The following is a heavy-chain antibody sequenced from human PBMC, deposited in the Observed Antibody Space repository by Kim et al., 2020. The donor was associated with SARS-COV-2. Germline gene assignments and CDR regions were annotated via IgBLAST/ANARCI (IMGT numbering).Heavy chain of an antibody. D-gene: IGHD2-2*01. CDR2: IYYSGST. CDR3: AVSNCSSTSCNFDY. V-gene: IGHV4-31*03. J-gene: IGHJ4*02. CDR1: GGSISSGGYY. Sequence: SETLSLTCTVSGGSISSGGYYWSWIRQHPGKGLEWIGYIYYSGSTYYNPSLKSRVTISVDTSKNQFSLKLSSVTAADTAVYYCAVSNCSSTSCNFDYWGQGTLVTVSS.